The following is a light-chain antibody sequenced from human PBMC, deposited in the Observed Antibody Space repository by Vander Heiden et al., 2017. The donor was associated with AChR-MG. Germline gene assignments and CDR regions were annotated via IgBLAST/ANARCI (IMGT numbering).Light chain of an antibody. CDR2: DVS. Sequence: QSVLTQPASASGSAGQSTTISCTGTSSDVGGYNYVAWYQQYPGKAPKVMMYDVSNRPSGVSNRFSGSKSGNTASLTVSGLQAEDEADYYCSSYTPSNALVLGGGTKLTVL. V-gene: IGLV2-14*03. CDR3: SSYTPSNALV. CDR1: SSDVGGYNY. J-gene: IGLJ3*02.